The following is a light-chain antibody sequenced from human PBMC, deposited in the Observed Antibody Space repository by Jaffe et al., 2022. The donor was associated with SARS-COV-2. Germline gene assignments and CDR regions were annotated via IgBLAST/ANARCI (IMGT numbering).Light chain of an antibody. Sequence: QSFLTQTPSASGTPGQRVAISCSGSSSNIGSNYVHWYQQLPGTAPKLLIYRNDKRPSGLPDRFSGSKSGTAASLAISGLRSEDEADYYCAAWDDRLSGYVFGTGTKVTVL. CDR2: RND. CDR3: AAWDDRLSGYV. CDR1: SSNIGSNY. J-gene: IGLJ1*01. V-gene: IGLV1-47*01.